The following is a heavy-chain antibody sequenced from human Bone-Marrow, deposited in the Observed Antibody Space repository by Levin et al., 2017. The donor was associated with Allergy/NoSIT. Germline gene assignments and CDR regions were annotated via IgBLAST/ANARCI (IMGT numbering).Heavy chain of an antibody. CDR1: GFTFSSYE. CDR2: ISITSGRIQ. V-gene: IGHV3-48*03. D-gene: IGHD3-3*01. J-gene: IGHJ6*02. CDR3: ARDKYVDFGFMDV. Sequence: SGGSLRLFCAASGFTFSSYEMNWVRQAPGKGLEWVAYISITSGRIQYYADSVKGRFTISRDNAKNSLYLQMNGLRAEDTAVYYCARDKYVDFGFMDVWGQGTTVTVSS.